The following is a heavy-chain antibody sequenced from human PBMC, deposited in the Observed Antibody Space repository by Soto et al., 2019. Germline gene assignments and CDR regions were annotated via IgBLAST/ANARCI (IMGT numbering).Heavy chain of an antibody. D-gene: IGHD3-9*01. V-gene: IGHV3-30*18. CDR3: AKDGGGILRYFDWLLSHFDY. CDR1: GFHFSSYG. J-gene: IGHJ4*02. Sequence: PGGSMRLSCAAAGFHFSSYGMHWVRQAPGKGLEWVAVISYDGSNKYYADSVKGRFTISRDNSKNTLYLQMNSLRAEDTAVYYCAKDGGGILRYFDWLLSHFDYWGQGTLVTVSS. CDR2: ISYDGSNK.